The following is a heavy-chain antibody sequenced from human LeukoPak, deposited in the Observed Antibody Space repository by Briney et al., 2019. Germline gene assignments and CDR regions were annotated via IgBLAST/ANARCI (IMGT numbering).Heavy chain of an antibody. CDR3: ARGGDTAMVTGYYYGMDV. Sequence: GASVKVSCKASGGTFSSYAISWVRQAPGQGLEWMGGIIPIFGTANYAQKFQGRVTITADESTSTAYMELSRLRSDDTAVYYCARGGDTAMVTGYYYGMDVWGQGTTVTVSS. CDR1: GGTFSSYA. CDR2: IIPIFGTA. D-gene: IGHD5-18*01. V-gene: IGHV1-69*13. J-gene: IGHJ6*02.